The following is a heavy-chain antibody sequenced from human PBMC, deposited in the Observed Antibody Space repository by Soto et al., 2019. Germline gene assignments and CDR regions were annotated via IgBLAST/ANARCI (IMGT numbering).Heavy chain of an antibody. D-gene: IGHD3-10*01. CDR1: GGSFSGYY. CDR3: ARGRGHFDY. CDR2: INHSGST. Sequence: PSETLSRTCAVYGGSFSGYYWSWIRQPPGKGLEWIGEINHSGSTNYHPSLKSRVTISVDTSKNQFSLKLSSVTAADTAVYYCARGRGHFDYWGQGTLVTVSS. V-gene: IGHV4-34*01. J-gene: IGHJ4*02.